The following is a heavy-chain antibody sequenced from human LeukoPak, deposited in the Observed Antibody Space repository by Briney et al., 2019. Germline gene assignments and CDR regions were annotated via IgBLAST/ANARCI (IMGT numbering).Heavy chain of an antibody. CDR3: ARQAVVTVIDAFDI. V-gene: IGHV5-51*01. J-gene: IGHJ3*02. Sequence: GESLKISCKGSGYSFTSYWIGWVRQMPGKGLEWVGIIYPGDSDTRYSPSFQGQVTISADKSISTAYLQWSSLKASDSAMYYCARQAVVTVIDAFDIWGQGTMVTVSS. D-gene: IGHD2-21*02. CDR2: IYPGDSDT. CDR1: GYSFTSYW.